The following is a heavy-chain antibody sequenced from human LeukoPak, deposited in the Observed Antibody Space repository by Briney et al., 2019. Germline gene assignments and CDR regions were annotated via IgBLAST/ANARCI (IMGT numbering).Heavy chain of an antibody. Sequence: GGSLRLTCAASGLTFSGSAMHWVRQASGKGLEWVARIRSKANNYATAYDASVKGRFTISRDDSRNTAYLQMNSLTTEDTAVYYCTRRYGANSWWFDPWGQGTLVTVSS. J-gene: IGHJ5*02. D-gene: IGHD4-23*01. CDR2: IRSKANNYAT. V-gene: IGHV3-73*01. CDR1: GLTFSGSA. CDR3: TRRYGANSWWFDP.